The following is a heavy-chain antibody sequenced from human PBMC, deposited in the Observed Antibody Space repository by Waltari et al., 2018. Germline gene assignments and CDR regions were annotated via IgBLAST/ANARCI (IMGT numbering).Heavy chain of an antibody. Sequence: QPQLQESGPGLVKPSETLSLTCSVSGDSISSSRYYWGWIRQSPGKGLEWIGSIYYSGSIDYNPTLQSRVTISGDTSKNQFSLNLSSVTAADTAIYYCARHWKRNGYRFDPWGQGTRVNVSS. CDR2: IYYSGSI. J-gene: IGHJ5*02. V-gene: IGHV4-39*01. CDR3: ARHWKRNGYRFDP. D-gene: IGHD5-12*01. CDR1: GDSISSSRYY.